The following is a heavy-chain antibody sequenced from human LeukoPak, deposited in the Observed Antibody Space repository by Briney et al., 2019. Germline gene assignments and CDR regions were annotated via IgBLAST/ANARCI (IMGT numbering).Heavy chain of an antibody. CDR2: ISAYNGNT. J-gene: IGHJ4*02. V-gene: IGHV1-18*01. CDR1: GYTFTSYG. D-gene: IGHD3-22*01. Sequence: ASVKVSCKASGYTFTSYGISWVRQAPGQGLEWMGWISAYNGNTNYAQKLQGRVTMTTDTSTSTAYMELRSLRSDDTAVYYCARTWYYYDSSGPGDYWGQGTLVTVSS. CDR3: ARTWYYYDSSGPGDY.